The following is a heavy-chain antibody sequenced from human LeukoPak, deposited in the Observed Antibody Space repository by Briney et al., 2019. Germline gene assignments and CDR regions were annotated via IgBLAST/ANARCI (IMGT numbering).Heavy chain of an antibody. V-gene: IGHV3-30-3*01. CDR2: ISYDGSNK. Sequence: GGPVRLSCAASGFTFSSYAMHWVRQAPGKGLEWVAVISYDGSNKYYADSVKGRFTISRDNSKNTLYLQMNSLRAEDTAVYYCARDRSSNEYYFDYWGQGTLDPVSS. J-gene: IGHJ4*02. D-gene: IGHD2-2*01. CDR1: GFTFSSYA. CDR3: ARDRSSNEYYFDY.